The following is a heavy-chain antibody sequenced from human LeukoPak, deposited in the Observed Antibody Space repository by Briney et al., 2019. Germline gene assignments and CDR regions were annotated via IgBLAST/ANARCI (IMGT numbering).Heavy chain of an antibody. J-gene: IGHJ3*02. CDR3: ARDIPAVAFDI. CDR1: GFTFSSYE. V-gene: IGHV3-48*03. Sequence: GGSLRLSCAASGFTFSSYEMNWVRQAPGKGLEWVLYISSSGSTIYYADSVKGRFTISRDNAKNSLYLQMNSLRAEDTAVYYCARDIPAVAFDIWGQGTMVTVSS. CDR2: ISSSGSTI.